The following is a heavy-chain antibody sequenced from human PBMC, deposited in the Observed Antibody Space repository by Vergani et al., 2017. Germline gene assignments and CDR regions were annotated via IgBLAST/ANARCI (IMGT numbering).Heavy chain of an antibody. D-gene: IGHD2-2*01. Sequence: EVQLVESGGGLIQPGGSLRLSCAASGFTFNSYAMTWVRQAPGKGLEWVSGINNNGGSTYYADSVKGRFTISRDNSKNTLYQQMTDLRAEDTATYYCAKVCGSTSCPYGGGAFDVWGHGTMVTVSS. V-gene: IGHV3-23*04. J-gene: IGHJ3*01. CDR2: INNNGGST. CDR1: GFTFNSYA. CDR3: AKVCGSTSCPYGGGAFDV.